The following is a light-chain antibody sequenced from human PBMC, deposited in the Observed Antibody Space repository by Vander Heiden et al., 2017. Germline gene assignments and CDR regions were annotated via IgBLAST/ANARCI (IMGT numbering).Light chain of an antibody. CDR3: GTWDSNLSGVV. J-gene: IGLJ2*01. CDR2: ENN. V-gene: IGLV1-51*02. Sequence: QSVFTQPPSVSAAPGQKVTISCSGSSSNIGNNYVSWYQQLPGTAPKLVIYENNKRPSGIPDRFSGSKSGTSATLCITGLQTGDEADYYCGTWDSNLSGVVFGGGTELTVL. CDR1: SSNIGNNY.